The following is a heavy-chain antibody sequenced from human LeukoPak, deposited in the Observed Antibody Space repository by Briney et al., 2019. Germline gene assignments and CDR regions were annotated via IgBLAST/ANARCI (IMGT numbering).Heavy chain of an antibody. CDR3: AREILGYCSSTSCLRWFDP. J-gene: IGHJ5*02. CDR1: GGSISSSSYY. Sequence: SETLSLTCTVSGGSISSSSYYWGWIRQPPGKGLEWIGSIYYSGSTYYNPSLKSRVTISVDTSKNQFSLKLSSVTAADTAVYYCAREILGYCSSTSCLRWFDPWGQGTLVTVSS. D-gene: IGHD2-2*01. V-gene: IGHV4-39*07. CDR2: IYYSGST.